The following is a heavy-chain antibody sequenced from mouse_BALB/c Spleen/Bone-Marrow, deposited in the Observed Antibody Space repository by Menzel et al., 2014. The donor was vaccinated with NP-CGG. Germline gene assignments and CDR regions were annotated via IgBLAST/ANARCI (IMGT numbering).Heavy chain of an antibody. J-gene: IGHJ2*01. CDR1: GFTFSSFG. D-gene: IGHD2-1*01. Sequence: EVQGVESVGGLVQPGGSRKLSCAASGFTFSSFGMHWVRQAPEKGLEWVAYISSGSSAFCYADKVKGRFTVSRDNPKNTLYLQMSGLRSEDTAMYYCAREDGTYAGVDYWGQGTTLTVSS. V-gene: IGHV5-17*02. CDR3: AREDGTYAGVDY. CDR2: ISSGSSAF.